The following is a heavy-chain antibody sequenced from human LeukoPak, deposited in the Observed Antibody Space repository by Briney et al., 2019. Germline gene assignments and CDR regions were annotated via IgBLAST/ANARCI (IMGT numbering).Heavy chain of an antibody. V-gene: IGHV3-30*14. CDR3: ARRAGDYSHPYDY. J-gene: IGHJ4*02. CDR1: GFTFSSYA. Sequence: PGGSLRLSCAASGFTFSSYAMHWVRQAPGKGLEWVALISYDGSNKYYADSVKGRFTISRDNSKNTLYLQMNSLRAEDTAVYYCARRAGDYSHPYDYWGQGTLVTVSS. D-gene: IGHD3-22*01. CDR2: ISYDGSNK.